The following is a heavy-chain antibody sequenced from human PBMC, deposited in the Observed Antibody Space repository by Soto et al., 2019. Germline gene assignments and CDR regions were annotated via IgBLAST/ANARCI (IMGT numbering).Heavy chain of an antibody. V-gene: IGHV3-30*18. Sequence: QVQLVESGGGVVQPGRSLRLSCEASGFTFSTYVMHWVRQAPGKGLEWVAVMSYDGGNEYYADSVKGRFTISIDNSKNTMYLQMNSLRTEDTAVYYSAKGGTNDDLLTHEFWGQGSLVTVSS. CDR1: GFTFSTYV. CDR2: MSYDGGNE. CDR3: AKGGTNDDLLTHEF. J-gene: IGHJ4*02. D-gene: IGHD3-9*01.